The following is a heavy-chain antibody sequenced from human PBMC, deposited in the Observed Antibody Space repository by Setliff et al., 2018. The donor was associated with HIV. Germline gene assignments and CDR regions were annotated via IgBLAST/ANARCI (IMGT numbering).Heavy chain of an antibody. CDR3: AKEGGGYSYMGFDY. Sequence: GGSLRLSCAASGFAFDNYCMTWVRQAPGKGLEWVSAIGGSTGSTYYADSVKGRFTISTDNSKNTLYLQMNSLRAEDTAVYYCAKEGGGYSYMGFDYWGQGTLVTVSS. V-gene: IGHV3-23*01. CDR2: IGGSTGST. D-gene: IGHD5-18*01. J-gene: IGHJ4*02. CDR1: GFAFDNYC.